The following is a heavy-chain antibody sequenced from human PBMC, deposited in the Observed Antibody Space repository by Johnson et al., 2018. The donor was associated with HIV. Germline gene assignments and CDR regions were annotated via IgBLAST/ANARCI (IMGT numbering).Heavy chain of an antibody. Sequence: VQLVESGGGVVQPGRSLRLSCSTSGFTFGDSAMSWVRQAPGKGLEWVAFIRSTAYGGPTEYAASVKGRFTVSRDDSKSIAYLQMNKLKTEDTGLYYCTRDSNLNWNYNVAFDIWGQGTLVTVSS. J-gene: IGHJ3*02. CDR2: IRSTAYGGPT. V-gene: IGHV3-49*04. CDR1: GFTFGDSA. D-gene: IGHD1-7*01. CDR3: TRDSNLNWNYNVAFDI.